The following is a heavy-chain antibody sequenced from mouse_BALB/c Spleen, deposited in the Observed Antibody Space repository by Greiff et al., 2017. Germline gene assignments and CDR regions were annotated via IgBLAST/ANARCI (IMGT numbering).Heavy chain of an antibody. D-gene: IGHD1-2*01. V-gene: IGHV14-1*02. Sequence: VQLQQSGAELVRPGALVKLSCKASGFNIKDYYMHWVKQRPEQGLEWIGWIDPENGNTIYDPKFQGKASITADTSSNTAYLQLSSLTSEDTAVYHCAPFITTATGAMDYWGQGTSVTVSS. J-gene: IGHJ4*01. CDR3: APFITTATGAMDY. CDR2: IDPENGNT. CDR1: GFNIKDYY.